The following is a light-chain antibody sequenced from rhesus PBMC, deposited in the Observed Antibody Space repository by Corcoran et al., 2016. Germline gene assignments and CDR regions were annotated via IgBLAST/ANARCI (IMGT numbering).Light chain of an antibody. Sequence: DIQMTQSPSSLSASVGDRVTITCRASPGINNDLAWYQQKTGETPKLLINEESSLQSGIPSRFSGSGSGTDFTITISSLQPEDFATYYCQHYYSTPFTFGPGTKLDIK. CDR2: EES. V-gene: IGKV1-25*01. J-gene: IGKJ3*01. CDR3: QHYYSTPFT. CDR1: PGINND.